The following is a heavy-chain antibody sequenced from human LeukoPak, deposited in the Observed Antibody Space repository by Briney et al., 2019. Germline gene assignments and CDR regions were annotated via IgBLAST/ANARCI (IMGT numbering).Heavy chain of an antibody. CDR1: GGSISSGGYY. D-gene: IGHD3-22*01. J-gene: IGHJ4*02. Sequence: SETLSLTCTVSGGSISSGGYYWSWIRQPAGKGLEWIGRIYTSGSTYYNPSLKSRVTMSVDTSKNQFSLKLSSVTAADTAMYYCARDAYYYDSTGYYLLDYWGQGTLVTVSS. CDR3: ARDAYYYDSTGYYLLDY. CDR2: IYTSGST. V-gene: IGHV4-61*02.